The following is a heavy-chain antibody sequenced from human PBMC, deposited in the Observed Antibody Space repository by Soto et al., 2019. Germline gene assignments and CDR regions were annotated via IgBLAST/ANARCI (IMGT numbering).Heavy chain of an antibody. J-gene: IGHJ4*02. Sequence: GGSLRLSCAASGFTFSSYWMHWVRQAPGKGLVWVSRINSDGSSTSYADSVKGRFTISRDNAKNTLYLQMNSLRAEDTAVYYCARGKYSSGWYDYWGQGTLVTVSS. D-gene: IGHD6-19*01. CDR1: GFTFSSYW. CDR3: ARGKYSSGWYDY. V-gene: IGHV3-74*01. CDR2: INSDGSST.